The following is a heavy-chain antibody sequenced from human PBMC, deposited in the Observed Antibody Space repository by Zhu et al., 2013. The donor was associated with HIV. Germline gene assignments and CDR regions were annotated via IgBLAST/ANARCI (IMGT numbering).Heavy chain of an antibody. CDR3: AIPYDSSGYYYPSDAFDI. D-gene: IGHD3-22*01. V-gene: IGHV1-2*02. Sequence: QVQLVQSGAEVKKPGASVKVSCKASGYTFTGYYMHWVRQAPGQGLEWMGWINPNSGGTNYAQKFQGRVTMTRDTSISTAYMELSRLRSDDTAVYYCAIPYDSSGYYYPSDAFDIWGQGTMVTVSS. J-gene: IGHJ3*02. CDR1: GYTFTGYY. CDR2: INPNSGGT.